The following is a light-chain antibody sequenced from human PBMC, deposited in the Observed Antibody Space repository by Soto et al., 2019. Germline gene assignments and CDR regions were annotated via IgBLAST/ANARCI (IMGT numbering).Light chain of an antibody. J-gene: IGLJ1*01. Sequence: QSALPQPPSASGSPGQSGTISCTGTSSEVGGNKYVSWYQQHPGKAPKLMIFEVNKRPSGVHDRVSGSKSGNTASLTVSGLQAEDDAEYYGSAYAGINNLGVFGTGTKVTVL. V-gene: IGLV2-8*01. CDR1: SSEVGGNKY. CDR3: SAYAGINNLGV. CDR2: EVN.